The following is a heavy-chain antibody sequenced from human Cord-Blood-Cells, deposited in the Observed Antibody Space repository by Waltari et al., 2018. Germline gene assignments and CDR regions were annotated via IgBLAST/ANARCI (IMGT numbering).Heavy chain of an antibody. CDR3: ARGALGGGKAFDI. V-gene: IGHV4-4*07. Sequence: QVQLQESGPGLVKPSETLSLTCTVPGGSISSYTWAWNRQPAGKGLEWLGRIYTSGSTNYNPSLESRVTMSVDTSKNQFSLKRSSVTAADTAVYYCARGALGGGKAFDIWGQGTMVTVSS. D-gene: IGHD3-3*01. J-gene: IGHJ3*02. CDR2: IYTSGST. CDR1: GGSISSYT.